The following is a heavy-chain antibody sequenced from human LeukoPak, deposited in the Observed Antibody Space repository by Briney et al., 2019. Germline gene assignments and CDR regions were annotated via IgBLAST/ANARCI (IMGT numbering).Heavy chain of an antibody. CDR3: ARGSWRLVRGAASFES. V-gene: IGHV3-30-3*01. CDR2: LSYDGSNK. J-gene: IGHJ4*02. CDR1: WFTLSSYT. Sequence: GGSLRLSCAAPWFTLSSYTMHWVPPAAGKGLGGVAVLSYDGSNKYYADSVKGRFTISRDNSKNTLYLQMNSLRAEDTAVYYCARGSWRLVRGAASFESWGQGTLVTVSS. D-gene: IGHD3-10*01.